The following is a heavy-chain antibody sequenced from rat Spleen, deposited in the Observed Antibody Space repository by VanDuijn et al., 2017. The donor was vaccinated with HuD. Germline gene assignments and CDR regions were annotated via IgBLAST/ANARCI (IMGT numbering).Heavy chain of an antibody. CDR2: ISYSGST. V-gene: IGHV3-1*01. Sequence: EVQLQESGPGLVKPSQSLSLTCSVTVYSITSSYRWSWIRKFPGNKMEWIGHISYSGSTSYNPSLKSRISITRDTSKNQFFLQLNSVTTEDTATYYCARHGYNSYFDYWGQGVMVTVSS. CDR3: ARHGYNSYFDY. CDR1: VYSITSSY. D-gene: IGHD1-9*01. J-gene: IGHJ2*01.